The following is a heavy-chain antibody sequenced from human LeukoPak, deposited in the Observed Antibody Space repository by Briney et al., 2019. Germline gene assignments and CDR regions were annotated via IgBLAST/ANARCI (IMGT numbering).Heavy chain of an antibody. J-gene: IGHJ5*02. V-gene: IGHV4-39*01. Sequence: SETLPLTCTVSGGSISSSTYYWGWLRQPPGKGLEWIGSIYYSGSTYYNPSLKSRVTISVDTSKNQFSLKLTSVTAADTAVYYCARRLRGGDGYLNLFDPWGQGALVTVSS. CDR2: IYYSGST. CDR3: ARRLRGGDGYLNLFDP. D-gene: IGHD5-24*01. CDR1: GGSISSSTYY.